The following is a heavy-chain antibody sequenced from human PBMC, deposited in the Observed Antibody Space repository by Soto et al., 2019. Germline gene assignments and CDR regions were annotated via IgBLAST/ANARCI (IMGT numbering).Heavy chain of an antibody. Sequence: QVQLVESGGGVVQPGRSLRLSCAAAGFIFSSYGMHWVRQAPGKGLEWVAVISYDGSNKYYADTVKGRFTISRDNSKNTLYLQMNSLRAEDTAVYYCAKGRTAMTYFDSWGQGTLVTVSS. V-gene: IGHV3-30*18. CDR1: GFIFSSYG. D-gene: IGHD5-18*01. CDR3: AKGRTAMTYFDS. CDR2: ISYDGSNK. J-gene: IGHJ4*02.